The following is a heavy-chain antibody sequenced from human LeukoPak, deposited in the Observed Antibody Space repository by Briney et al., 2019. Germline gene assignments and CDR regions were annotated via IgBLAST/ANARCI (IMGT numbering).Heavy chain of an antibody. Sequence: LPGGSLRLSCAASGFTFSSYWMSWGRQAPGKGLEWVANIKQDGSEKYYVDSVKGRFTISRDNAKNSLYLQMNSLRAEDTAVYYCARSSYQYDSSANYWGQGTLVTVSS. D-gene: IGHD3-22*01. CDR1: GFTFSSYW. V-gene: IGHV3-7*04. J-gene: IGHJ4*02. CDR3: ARSSYQYDSSANY. CDR2: IKQDGSEK.